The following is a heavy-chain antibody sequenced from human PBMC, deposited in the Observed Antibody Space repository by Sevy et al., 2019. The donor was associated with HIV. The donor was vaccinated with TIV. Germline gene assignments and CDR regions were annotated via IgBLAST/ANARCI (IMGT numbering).Heavy chain of an antibody. V-gene: IGHV4-4*02. J-gene: IGHJ1*01. CDR1: DGSISSSNW. CDR2: IYHSGST. CDR3: ARLAGGVDSGFQH. D-gene: IGHD3-16*01. Sequence: SETLSLTCAVSDGSISSSNWWSWVRQPPGKGLEWIGEIYHSGSTNRNPSLKRRVTISIDKSKNQFSLKLSSVTAADTAVYFCARLAGGVDSGFQHSGQGTLVTVSS.